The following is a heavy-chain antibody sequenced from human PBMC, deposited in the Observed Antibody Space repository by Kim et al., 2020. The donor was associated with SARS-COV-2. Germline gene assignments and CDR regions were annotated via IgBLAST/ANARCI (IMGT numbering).Heavy chain of an antibody. V-gene: IGHV3-11*01. J-gene: IGHJ6*02. CDR3: AGSLRFVFHYGMDV. CDR1: GFTFSDYY. CDR2: ISNSGSTI. D-gene: IGHD3-10*01. Sequence: GGSLRLSCAASGFTFSDYYMSWIRQAPGKGLEWVSYISNSGSTIYYADSVKGRFTISRDNAKKSLYLQMISLRVEDTAVYYCAGSLRFVFHYGMDVWGQGTTVTVSS.